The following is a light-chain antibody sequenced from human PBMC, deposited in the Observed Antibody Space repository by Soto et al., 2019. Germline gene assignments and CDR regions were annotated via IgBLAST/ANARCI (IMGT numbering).Light chain of an antibody. V-gene: IGKV1-5*03. Sequence: DIQMTQSPSTLSASVGDRATITCRASQSISTWLARYQQKPGKAPKRLIYKASNLEGGVPSRFSGSGSGTEFNLTISSLQPDDFACYYGQQYSTSPVTFGGGTTVEIK. CDR2: KAS. J-gene: IGKJ4*01. CDR3: QQYSTSPVT. CDR1: QSISTW.